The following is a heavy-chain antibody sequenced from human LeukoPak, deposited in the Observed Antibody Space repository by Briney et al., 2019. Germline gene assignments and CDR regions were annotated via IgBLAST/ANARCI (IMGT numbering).Heavy chain of an antibody. CDR1: GFTVSSNY. J-gene: IGHJ4*02. Sequence: PGGYLRLSCAASGFTVSSNYMSWVRQAPGKGLEWVSVIYSGGSTYYADSVKGRFTISRDNSKNTLYLQMNSLRAEDTAVYYCAREVSLYYYDSSGYYYWGQGTLVTVSS. D-gene: IGHD3-22*01. CDR2: IYSGGST. V-gene: IGHV3-66*01. CDR3: AREVSLYYYDSSGYYY.